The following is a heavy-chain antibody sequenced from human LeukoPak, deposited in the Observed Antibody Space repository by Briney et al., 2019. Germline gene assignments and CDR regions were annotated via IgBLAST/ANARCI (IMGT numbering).Heavy chain of an antibody. D-gene: IGHD1-1*01. Sequence: PSETLSLTCAVSSYSISSGYYWGWIRQPPGKGLEWIGSIYHSGSTYYNPSLKSRVTISVDTSRNQFSLKLSSVTAADTAVYYCARVERLFPDYWGQGTLVTVSS. V-gene: IGHV4-38-2*01. J-gene: IGHJ4*02. CDR2: IYHSGST. CDR1: SYSISSGYY. CDR3: ARVERLFPDY.